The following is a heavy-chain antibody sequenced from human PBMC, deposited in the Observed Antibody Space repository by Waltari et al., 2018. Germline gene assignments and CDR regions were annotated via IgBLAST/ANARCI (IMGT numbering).Heavy chain of an antibody. Sequence: EVQLVESGGGLVQPGRSLRLSCTASGFTFGDYAMSWVRQAPGEGLAGVGFIRSKAYGGTSEYAASVKGRFTISRDDSKSIAYLQMNSLKTEDTAVYYCHLGVSSSWPYYYYYYGMDVWGQGTTVTVSS. V-gene: IGHV3-49*04. CDR1: GFTFGDYA. D-gene: IGHD6-13*01. CDR2: IRSKAYGGTS. CDR3: HLGVSSSWPYYYYYYGMDV. J-gene: IGHJ6*02.